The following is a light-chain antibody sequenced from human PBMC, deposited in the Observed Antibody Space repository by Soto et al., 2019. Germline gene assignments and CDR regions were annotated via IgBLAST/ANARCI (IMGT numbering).Light chain of an antibody. CDR2: EVR. Sequence: QSALTQPASVSGSPGQSITISCTGTSSDIGAYNYVSWFQQHPGKAPKLMIYEVRDRPLGVSNRFSGSKSGNTASLTISGLQAEDEADYYCSSFTTRSTVLFGGGTKLTVL. V-gene: IGLV2-14*01. J-gene: IGLJ2*01. CDR3: SSFTTRSTVL. CDR1: SSDIGAYNY.